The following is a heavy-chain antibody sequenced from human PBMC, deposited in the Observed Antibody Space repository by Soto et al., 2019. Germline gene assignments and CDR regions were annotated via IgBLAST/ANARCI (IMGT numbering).Heavy chain of an antibody. CDR2: ISLYSDGT. J-gene: IGHJ5*02. CDR1: GYTFSNYC. Sequence: ASVKVSCKTSGYTFSNYCITWVLQAPGQPLEWLGWISLYSDGTNYAQKFQGRVSMTTDTSTTTAYMELRSLRSDDTAVYYCARVVPGAEAWFGPWGQGTLVTVSS. V-gene: IGHV1-18*01. D-gene: IGHD2-2*01. CDR3: ARVVPGAEAWFGP.